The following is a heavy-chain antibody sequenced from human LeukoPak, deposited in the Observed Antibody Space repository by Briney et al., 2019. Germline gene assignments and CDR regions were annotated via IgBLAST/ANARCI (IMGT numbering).Heavy chain of an antibody. J-gene: IGHJ4*02. CDR1: GFTISSYA. Sequence: GGSLRLSCAASGFTISSYAMSWVRQAPRKGLEWVSAISGSGGSTYYADSVKGRFTISRDNSKNTLYLQMNSLRAEDTAVYYCAKPVYGSGSSDTVWGQGTLVTVSS. V-gene: IGHV3-23*01. CDR3: AKPVYGSGSSDTV. D-gene: IGHD3-10*01. CDR2: ISGSGGST.